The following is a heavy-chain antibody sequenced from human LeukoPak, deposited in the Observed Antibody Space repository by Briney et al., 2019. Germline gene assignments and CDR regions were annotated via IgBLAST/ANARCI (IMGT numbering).Heavy chain of an antibody. D-gene: IGHD1-1*01. CDR1: GFTFSNYN. CDR2: VTSDGGST. J-gene: IGHJ5*02. V-gene: IGHV3-64D*09. CDR3: VKDFGTGRSDP. Sequence: GGSLRLSCSASGFTFSNYNMHWVRQAPGKGPEYVSTVTSDGGSTNYADSLKDRFTISRDNCKNTMYLQITSLTADDTAVYYCVKDFGTGRSDPWGQGTLVTVSS.